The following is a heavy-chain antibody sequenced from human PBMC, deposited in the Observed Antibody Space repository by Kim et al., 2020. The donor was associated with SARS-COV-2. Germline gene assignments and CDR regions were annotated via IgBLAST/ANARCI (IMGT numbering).Heavy chain of an antibody. D-gene: IGHD6-19*01. CDR2: ISYDGSNK. V-gene: IGHV3-30*18. CDR1: GFTFSSYG. Sequence: GGSLRLSCAASGFTFSSYGMHWVRQAPGKGLEWVAVISYDGSNKYYADSVKGRFTISRDNSKNTLYLQMNSLRAEDTAVYYCAKIAVAGPWGYFDYWGQGTLVTVSS. J-gene: IGHJ4*02. CDR3: AKIAVAGPWGYFDY.